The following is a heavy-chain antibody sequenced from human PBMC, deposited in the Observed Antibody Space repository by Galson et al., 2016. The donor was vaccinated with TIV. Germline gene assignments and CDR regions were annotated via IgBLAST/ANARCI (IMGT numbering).Heavy chain of an antibody. Sequence: SVKVSCKASGYTFSTYAKHWVRQAPGQRLEWMGWINTDNGDAEFSQKFQGRVTITRDTSASTAYMELSSLTSEDTAVYFCARGGYNYYYYGMDVWGPGTTVTV. D-gene: IGHD5-24*01. J-gene: IGHJ6*02. CDR3: ARGGYNYYYYGMDV. CDR1: GYTFSTYA. V-gene: IGHV1-3*04. CDR2: INTDNGDA.